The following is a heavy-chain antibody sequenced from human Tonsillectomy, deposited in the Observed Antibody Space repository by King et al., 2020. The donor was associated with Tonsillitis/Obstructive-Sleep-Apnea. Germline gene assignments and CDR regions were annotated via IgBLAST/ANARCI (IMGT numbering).Heavy chain of an antibody. Sequence: QLQESGPGLVKPSETLSLTCTVSGGSISSSSYYWGWIRQPPGKGLEWIGSIYYSGSTYYNPSLKSQVTISVDTSKNQFSLKLSSVTAADTAVYYCARLKLGGSYDPWGQGTLVTVSS. V-gene: IGHV4-39*01. CDR3: ARLKLGGSYDP. CDR2: IYYSGST. CDR1: GGSISSSSYY. J-gene: IGHJ5*02. D-gene: IGHD2-15*01.